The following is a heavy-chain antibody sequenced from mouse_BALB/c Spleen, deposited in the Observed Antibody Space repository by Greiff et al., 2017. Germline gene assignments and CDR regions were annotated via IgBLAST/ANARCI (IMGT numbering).Heavy chain of an antibody. CDR3: ARGGYYRHDGSYAMDY. CDR1: GFTFSDYY. J-gene: IGHJ4*01. D-gene: IGHD2-14*01. CDR2: ISDGGSYT. Sequence: EVKLVESGGGLVKPGGSLKLSCAASGFTFSDYYMYWVRQTPEKRLEWVATISDGGSYTYYPDSVKGRFTISRDNAKNNLYLQMSSLKSEDTAMYYCARGGYYRHDGSYAMDYWGQGTSVTVSS. V-gene: IGHV5-4*02.